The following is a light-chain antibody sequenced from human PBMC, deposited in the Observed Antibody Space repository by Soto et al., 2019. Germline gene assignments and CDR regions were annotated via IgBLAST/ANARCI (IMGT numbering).Light chain of an antibody. Sequence: QSALTQPASVSGSPGQSITISCTGTSSDVGGYKYVSWYQQHPGKAPKLKIYDIRNRPSGVSNRFSGSKAGNTASLAISGHQAEDEADYYCSSYTSSSTRVFGTGTKLTVL. CDR1: SSDVGGYKY. CDR3: SSYTSSSTRV. CDR2: DIR. J-gene: IGLJ1*01. V-gene: IGLV2-14*03.